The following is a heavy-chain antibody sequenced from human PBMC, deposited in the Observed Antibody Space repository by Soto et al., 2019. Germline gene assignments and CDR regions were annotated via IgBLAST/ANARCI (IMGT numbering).Heavy chain of an antibody. J-gene: IGHJ6*03. Sequence: SETLSLTCTVSGGSFSPYYWSWIRQPPGKGLEWIGYVYYSGNTNYNPSLESRVTISVDTSRNRFSLNLTSATAADTAVYYCARKGAAASYAHYYMDVWGRGTAVTVSS. CDR1: GGSFSPYY. CDR2: VYYSGNT. D-gene: IGHD6-13*01. V-gene: IGHV4-59*01. CDR3: ARKGAAASYAHYYMDV.